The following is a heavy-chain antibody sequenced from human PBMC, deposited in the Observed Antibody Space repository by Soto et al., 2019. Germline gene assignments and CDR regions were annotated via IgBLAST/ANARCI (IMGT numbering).Heavy chain of an antibody. CDR2: IYPGDSDT. J-gene: IGHJ3*02. CDR3: ARQLLVGAAAGTLDAFDI. CDR1: GYSFTSYW. Sequence: PGESLKISCKGSGYSFTSYWIGWVRQMPGKGLEWVGIIYPGDSDTRYSPSFQGQVTISADKSISTAYLQWSSLKASDTAMYYCARQLLVGAAAGTLDAFDIWGQGTMVTVSS. D-gene: IGHD6-13*01. V-gene: IGHV5-51*01.